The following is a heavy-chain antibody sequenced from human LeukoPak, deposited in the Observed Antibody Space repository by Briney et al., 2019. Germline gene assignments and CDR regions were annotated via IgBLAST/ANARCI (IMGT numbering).Heavy chain of an antibody. CDR2: IIGSCGRA. D-gene: IGHD3-22*01. V-gene: IGHV3-23*01. CDR3: AKDPITMIVVGPDY. CDR1: GFTFSSYA. Sequence: GGSLRVSCAASGFTFSSYAMSWVRQAPGKGLEWVSAIIGSCGRAYYADSFKGRFTITGDNSKNTLYLQMNSLRAEDTAVYYCAKDPITMIVVGPDYWGQGTLVTVSS. J-gene: IGHJ4*02.